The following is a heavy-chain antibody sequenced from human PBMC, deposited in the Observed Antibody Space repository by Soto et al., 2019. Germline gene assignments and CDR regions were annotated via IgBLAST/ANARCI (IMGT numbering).Heavy chain of an antibody. V-gene: IGHV1-69*04. J-gene: IGHJ6*02. Sequence: ASVKVSCKASGGTFSSYTISWVRQAPGQGLEWMGRIIPILGIANYAQKFQGRVTITADKTTSTAYMELSSLRSEDTAVYYCARDIEVVAATPIYGMDVWGEGT. D-gene: IGHD2-15*01. CDR1: GGTFSSYT. CDR3: ARDIEVVAATPIYGMDV. CDR2: IIPILGIA.